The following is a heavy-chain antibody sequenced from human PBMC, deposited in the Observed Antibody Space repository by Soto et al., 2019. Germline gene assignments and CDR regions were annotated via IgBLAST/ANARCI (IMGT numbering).Heavy chain of an antibody. J-gene: IGHJ5*02. CDR1: GGTFSSYA. CDR2: IIPIFGTA. Sequence: SVKVSCKASGGTFSSYAISWVRQAPGQGLEWMGGIIPIFGTANYAQKFQGRVTITADESTSTAYMELSSLRSEDTAVYYCARDYCSSTSCYYWFDPWGQGTRVTVSS. V-gene: IGHV1-69*13. D-gene: IGHD2-2*01. CDR3: ARDYCSSTSCYYWFDP.